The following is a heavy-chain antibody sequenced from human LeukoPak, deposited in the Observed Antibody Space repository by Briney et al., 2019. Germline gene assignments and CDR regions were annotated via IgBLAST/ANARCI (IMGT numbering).Heavy chain of an antibody. Sequence: GGSLRLSCVASGFTFSTYAVNWIRQAPGKGLEWVAYFGSTGTIHYADSMRGRFTISRDNAEMSLFLQMNSPRVDDTAVYYCARSNGLRYFDRWGQGTLVTVSS. CDR2: FGSTGTI. J-gene: IGHJ4*02. V-gene: IGHV3-48*03. CDR3: ARSNGLRYFDR. D-gene: IGHD4-11*01. CDR1: GFTFSTYA.